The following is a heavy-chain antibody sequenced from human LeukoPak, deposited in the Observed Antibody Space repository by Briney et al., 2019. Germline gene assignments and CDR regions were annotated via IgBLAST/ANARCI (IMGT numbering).Heavy chain of an antibody. D-gene: IGHD3-22*01. J-gene: IGHJ4*02. CDR1: GFPFSSYV. CDR3: ARQVGFCSDSTCYFDY. Sequence: PGGSLRLSCAASGFPFSSYVMRWVRQGPGKGLQWVSAINGSGDSTDYADSVKGRFTISRDNSKNILFLQMSSLRADDTAIYYCARQVGFCSDSTCYFDYWGQGALVTVSS. CDR2: INGSGDST. V-gene: IGHV3-23*01.